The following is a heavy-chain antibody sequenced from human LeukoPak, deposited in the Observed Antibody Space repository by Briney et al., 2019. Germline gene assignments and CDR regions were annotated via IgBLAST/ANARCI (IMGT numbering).Heavy chain of an antibody. CDR3: ARKMTTVTRRPYWYFDL. D-gene: IGHD4-17*01. Sequence: SQTLSLTCAISGDSVSSNSAAWNWIRQSPSRGLEWLGRTYYGSKWYNDYAVSVKSRITINPDTSKNQFSLKLSSVTAADTAVYYCARKMTTVTRRPYWYFDLWGRGTLVTVSS. CDR2: TYYGSKWYN. CDR1: GDSVSSNSAA. V-gene: IGHV6-1*01. J-gene: IGHJ2*01.